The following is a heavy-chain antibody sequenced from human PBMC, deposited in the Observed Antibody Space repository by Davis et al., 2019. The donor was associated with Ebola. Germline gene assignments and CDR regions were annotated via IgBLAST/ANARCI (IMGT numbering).Heavy chain of an antibody. CDR3: ARWGRSRWLQSDY. CDR2: IDPSDSYT. Sequence: GESLKISCKGSGYSFTSYWISWVRQMPGKGLEWMGRIDPSDSYTNYSPSFQGHVTISADKSISTAYLQWSSLKASDTAMYYCARWGRSRWLQSDYWGQGTPVTVSS. V-gene: IGHV5-10-1*01. D-gene: IGHD5-24*01. J-gene: IGHJ4*02. CDR1: GYSFTSYW.